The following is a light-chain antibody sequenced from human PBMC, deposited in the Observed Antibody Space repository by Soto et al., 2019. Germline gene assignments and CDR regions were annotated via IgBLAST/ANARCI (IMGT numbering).Light chain of an antibody. CDR2: KAS. CDR1: RTISSW. CDR3: QHYNTITPSL. J-gene: IGKJ2*01. V-gene: IGKV1-5*03. Sequence: DIPMTQSPSSLSAFVGDRVTITCRASRTISSWLAWYQQRPGKAPTLLIYKASTIESEVPSRFSGSGYGTEFTLTVSSLHPDDIATYDRQHYNTITPSLFGLGTRVEIK.